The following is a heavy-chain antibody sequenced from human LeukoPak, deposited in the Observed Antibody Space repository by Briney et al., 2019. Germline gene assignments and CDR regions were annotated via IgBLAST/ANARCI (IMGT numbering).Heavy chain of an antibody. J-gene: IGHJ5*02. CDR2: ISGYNGNT. CDR3: AREITGTLGGNWFDP. V-gene: IGHV1-18*01. CDR1: GYTFTSYG. D-gene: IGHD1-7*01. Sequence: GASVEVSCKASGYTFTSYGISWVRQAPGQGLECMGWISGYNGNTNYAQKLQGRVTMTTDTSTSTAYMELRSLRSDDTAVYYCAREITGTLGGNWFDPWGQGTLVTVSS.